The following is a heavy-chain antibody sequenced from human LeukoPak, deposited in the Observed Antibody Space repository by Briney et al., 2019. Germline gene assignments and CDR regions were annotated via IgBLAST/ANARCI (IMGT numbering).Heavy chain of an antibody. V-gene: IGHV3-21*01. CDR1: GFTFSSSA. D-gene: IGHD1-26*01. CDR2: ISSSSSYI. Sequence: PGGSLRLSCAASGFTFSSSAMNWVRQAPGKGLEWVSSISSSSSYIYYADSVKGRFTISRDNAKNSLYLQMNSLRAEDTAVYYCAADSGSYGFDPWGQGTLVTVSS. J-gene: IGHJ5*02. CDR3: AADSGSYGFDP.